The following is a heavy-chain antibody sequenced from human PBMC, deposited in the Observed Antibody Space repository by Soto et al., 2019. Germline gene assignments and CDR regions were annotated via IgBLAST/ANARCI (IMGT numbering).Heavy chain of an antibody. CDR3: ARHYCTSTRCFTHFDY. D-gene: IGHD2-2*01. CDR1: GGSISSYY. V-gene: IGHV4-59*08. CDR2: IYYSGST. Sequence: QVQLQESGPGLVKPSETLSLTCTVSGGSISSYYWSWIRQPPGKGLEWIGQIYYSGSTKYNPSLKSRVTISVDTSKNQFSLKLSSGTAADTAVYYCARHYCTSTRCFTHFDYWGQGTQVTVPS. J-gene: IGHJ4*02.